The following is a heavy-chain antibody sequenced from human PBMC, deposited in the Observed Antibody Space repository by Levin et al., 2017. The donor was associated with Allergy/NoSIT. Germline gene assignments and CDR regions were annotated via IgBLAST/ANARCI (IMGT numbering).Heavy chain of an antibody. V-gene: IGHV4-59*01. Sequence: KSSETLSLTCTVSGGSISSYYWSWIRQPPGKGLEWIGYIYYSGSTNYNPSLKSRVTISVDTSKNQFPLKLSSVTAADTAVYYCARDRRDYDYYMDVWGKGTTVTVSS. CDR2: IYYSGST. J-gene: IGHJ6*03. CDR3: ARDRRDYDYYMDV. CDR1: GGSISSYY.